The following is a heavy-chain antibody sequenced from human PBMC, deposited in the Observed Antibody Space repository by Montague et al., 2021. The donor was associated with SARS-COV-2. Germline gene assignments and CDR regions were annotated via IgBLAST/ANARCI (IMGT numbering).Heavy chain of an antibody. J-gene: IGHJ4*02. Sequence: SLRLSCAASGFTFSSYAMSLVRQAPGKGLEWVSGIVNNGRKSFYADSVKGRFVISRDNSDKMVYLQLNSLRAEDTAIYYCAKETAAIGNPLFDSWGQGTLITVSS. CDR3: AKETAAIGNPLFDS. CDR1: GFTFSSYA. CDR2: IVNNGRKS. D-gene: IGHD4-23*01. V-gene: IGHV3-23*01.